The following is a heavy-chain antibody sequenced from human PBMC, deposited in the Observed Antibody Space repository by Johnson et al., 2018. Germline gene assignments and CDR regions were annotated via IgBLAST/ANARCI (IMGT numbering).Heavy chain of an antibody. D-gene: IGHD6-13*01. J-gene: IGHJ4*02. CDR2: INPNSGNT. Sequence: QVQLVQSGAEVRKPGASVKVSCKASGYTFTNYDLNWVRQATGQGLEWMGWINPNSGNTGYAQKLQGRVTMTKNTSISTAYMELSSLRSEDTAVYYCARGPAWTGSISWYGFDHWGQGTLVIVSS. CDR3: ARGPAWTGSISWYGFDH. V-gene: IGHV1-8*01. CDR1: GYTFTNYD.